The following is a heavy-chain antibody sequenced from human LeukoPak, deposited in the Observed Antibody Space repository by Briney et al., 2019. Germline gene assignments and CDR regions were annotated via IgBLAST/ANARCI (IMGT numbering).Heavy chain of an antibody. CDR3: ARSIRGQLVAY. D-gene: IGHD6-6*01. CDR1: GGSISSYY. V-gene: IGHV4-4*09. Sequence: SETLSLTCTVSGGSISSYYWSWIRQPPGKGLEWIGYIYTSGGTNYTPSLKSRVTISIDTSKNQFSLKLSSVTAADTAVYYCARSIRGQLVAYWGQGTLVTVSS. J-gene: IGHJ4*02. CDR2: IYTSGGT.